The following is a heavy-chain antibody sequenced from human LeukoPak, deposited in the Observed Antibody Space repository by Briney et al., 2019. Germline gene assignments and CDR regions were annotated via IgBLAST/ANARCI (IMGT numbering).Heavy chain of an antibody. V-gene: IGHV3-21*01. CDR2: ISGSSSYI. D-gene: IGHD3-22*01. Sequence: GGSLRLSCAASGFTFSSYSMNWVRQAPGKGLEWVSSISGSSSYIYYADSVKGRFTISRHNAKNSLYLQMNSLRAEDTAVYYCAKDQWLSKYYFDYWGQGTLVTVSS. J-gene: IGHJ4*02. CDR1: GFTFSSYS. CDR3: AKDQWLSKYYFDY.